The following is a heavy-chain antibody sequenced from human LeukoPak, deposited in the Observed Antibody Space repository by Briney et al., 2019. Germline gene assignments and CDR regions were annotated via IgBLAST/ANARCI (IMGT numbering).Heavy chain of an antibody. J-gene: IGHJ5*02. V-gene: IGHV4-34*01. CDR2: INARGDT. CDR3: ARGQVPAARGYNWFDP. CDR1: GWSFNDYY. D-gene: IGHD2-2*01. Sequence: SETLSLTCAVYGWSFNDYYWNWIRQPPGKGLEWIGEINARGDTNYNPSLKSRVTMSVNTSKNQSSLRLTSMIAADTAVYYCARGQVPAARGYNWFDPWGQGTLVTVSS.